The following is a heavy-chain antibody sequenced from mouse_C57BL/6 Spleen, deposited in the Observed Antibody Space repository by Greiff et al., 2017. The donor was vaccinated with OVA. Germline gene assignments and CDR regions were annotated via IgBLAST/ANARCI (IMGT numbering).Heavy chain of an antibody. D-gene: IGHD2-2*01. CDR2: INPSNGGT. CDR1: GYTFTSYW. Sequence: QVQLQQPGTELVKPGASVKLSCKASGYTFTSYWMHWVKQRPGQGLEWIGNINPSNGGTNYNEKFKSKATLTVDKSSSTAYMQLSSLTSEDSTVYYCARGGGYGYDGGNYFDYWGQGTTLTVSS. V-gene: IGHV1-53*01. CDR3: ARGGGYGYDGGNYFDY. J-gene: IGHJ2*01.